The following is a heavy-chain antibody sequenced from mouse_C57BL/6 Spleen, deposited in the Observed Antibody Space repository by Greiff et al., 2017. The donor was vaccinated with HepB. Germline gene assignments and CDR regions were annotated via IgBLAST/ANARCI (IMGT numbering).Heavy chain of an antibody. CDR3: ARSGEGGFAY. V-gene: IGHV1-69*01. D-gene: IGHD4-1*01. CDR2: IDPSDSYT. J-gene: IGHJ3*01. Sequence: QVQLQQPGAELVMPGASVKLSCKASGYTFTSYWMHWVKQRPGQGLEWIGEIDPSDSYTNYNQKFKGKSTLTVDKSSSPAYMQLSSLTSEDSAVYYCARSGEGGFAYWGQGTLVTVSA. CDR1: GYTFTSYW.